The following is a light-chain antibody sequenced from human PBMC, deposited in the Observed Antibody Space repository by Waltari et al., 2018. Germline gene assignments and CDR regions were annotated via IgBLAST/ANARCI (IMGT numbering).Light chain of an antibody. J-gene: IGKJ1*01. CDR1: QSLLHSNGYNY. CDR3: MQALQTWA. Sequence: DNVVTQSPLSLPVTPGEPATISCRSSQSLLHSNGYNYLEWYVQRPGQSPQLLIYLGSTRAPGVPDRFSGSGSGTDFTLKISRVEAEDVGVYYCMQALQTWAFGQGTKVESK. V-gene: IGKV2-28*01. CDR2: LGS.